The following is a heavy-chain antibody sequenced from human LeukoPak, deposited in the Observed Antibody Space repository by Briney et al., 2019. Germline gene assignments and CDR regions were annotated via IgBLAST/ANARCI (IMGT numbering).Heavy chain of an antibody. J-gene: IGHJ4*02. CDR1: GGSIISYY. D-gene: IGHD3-22*01. V-gene: IGHV4-59*08. CDR2: IYYSGST. Sequence: SETLSLTCTVSGGSIISYYWGWIRQPPGKGLEWIGYIYYSGSTNYNPSLKSRVTISVETSKNQFSLKLSSVTAAGTAVYYCAITGSGYPPEFDYWGQGTLVTVSS. CDR3: AITGSGYPPEFDY.